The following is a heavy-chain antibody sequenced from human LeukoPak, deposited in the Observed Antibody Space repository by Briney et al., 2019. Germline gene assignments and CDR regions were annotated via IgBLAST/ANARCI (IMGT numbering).Heavy chain of an antibody. CDR3: AKVAESSYYYDSSGYYYSMDV. V-gene: IGHV3-43*02. CDR1: GFNFGANS. Sequence: PGGSLRLSCAASGFNFGANSMHWARQVPGKGLEWVSLVNGDGYTYYAASVNGRFTVSRDNSKNSLYLQMSSLRPEDTALYYCAKVAESSYYYDSSGYYYSMDVWGQGTTVTVSS. CDR2: VNGDGYT. D-gene: IGHD3-22*01. J-gene: IGHJ6*02.